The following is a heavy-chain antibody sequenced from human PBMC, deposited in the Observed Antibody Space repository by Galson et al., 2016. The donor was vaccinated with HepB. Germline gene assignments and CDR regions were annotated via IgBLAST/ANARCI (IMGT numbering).Heavy chain of an antibody. CDR2: ISYDGSNK. J-gene: IGHJ6*02. D-gene: IGHD2-2*01. Sequence: LRLSCAVSGISFNEFAMSWVRQAPGKGLEWVAVISYDGSNKYYADSVKGRFTISRDNSKNTLYLQMNSLRAEDTAVYYCARTRYCSSTSCYYYYYGMDVWGQGTTVTVSS. CDR3: ARTRYCSSTSCYYYYYGMDV. CDR1: GISFNEFA. V-gene: IGHV3-30*04.